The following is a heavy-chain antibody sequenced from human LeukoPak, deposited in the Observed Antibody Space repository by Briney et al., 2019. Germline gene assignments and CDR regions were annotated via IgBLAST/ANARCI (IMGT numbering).Heavy chain of an antibody. D-gene: IGHD3-9*01. CDR2: INSDGTIT. CDR3: ARDMTGNVADY. CDR1: GFIFSSYW. J-gene: IGHJ4*02. Sequence: PGGSLRPSCAASGFIFSSYWMHWVRQIPGKGLVWVSRINSDGTITNYADSVKGRFTISRDSAKNTVYLQMNSLTAEDTAVYYCARDMTGNVADYWRQGTLVTVSS. V-gene: IGHV3-74*01.